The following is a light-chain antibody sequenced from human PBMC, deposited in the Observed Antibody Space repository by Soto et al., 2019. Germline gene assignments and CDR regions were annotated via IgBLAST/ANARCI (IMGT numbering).Light chain of an antibody. V-gene: IGLV1-47*01. Sequence: QSVLTQPPSASGTPGQRVTISCSGSSSNIGSNYVFWYQHLPGTAPKLLIYRNNQRPSGVPDRFSGSKSGTSASLAISGVRSKDETDYYCAAWDDSLSGVVFGGGTKLTVL. CDR2: RNN. CDR1: SSNIGSNY. CDR3: AAWDDSLSGVV. J-gene: IGLJ2*01.